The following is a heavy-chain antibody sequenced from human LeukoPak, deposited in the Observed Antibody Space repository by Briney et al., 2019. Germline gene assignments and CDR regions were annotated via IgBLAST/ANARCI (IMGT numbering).Heavy chain of an antibody. CDR1: GGSFSGYY. Sequence: PSETLSLTCAVYGGSFSGYYWSWIRQPPGKGLEWIGEINHSGSTNCNPSLKSRVTISVDRSKNRFSPKLSSVTAADTAVYYCARDLDGVWFDPWGQGTLVTVSS. J-gene: IGHJ5*02. D-gene: IGHD1-1*01. CDR3: ARDLDGVWFDP. V-gene: IGHV4-34*01. CDR2: INHSGST.